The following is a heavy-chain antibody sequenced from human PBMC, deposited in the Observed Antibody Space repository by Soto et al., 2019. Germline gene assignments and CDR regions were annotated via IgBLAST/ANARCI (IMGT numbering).Heavy chain of an antibody. CDR2: ISSDEKIK. V-gene: IGHV3-33*01. D-gene: IGHD6-6*01. CDR1: GFIFSNFG. J-gene: IGHJ4*02. Sequence: GGSLRLSCVASGFIFSNFGMHWVRQAPGKGLEWVAVISSDEKIKQYADSVRGQFAISRDNSKNTLYLQMTSLRAEDTAIYYCARGLRSVLDYWGQGTLVTVSS. CDR3: ARGLRSVLDY.